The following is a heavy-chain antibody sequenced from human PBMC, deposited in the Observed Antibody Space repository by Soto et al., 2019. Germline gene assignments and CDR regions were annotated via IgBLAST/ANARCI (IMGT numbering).Heavy chain of an antibody. CDR1: GGSISSYY. CDR3: ARAVTTLPPAGHFDY. J-gene: IGHJ4*02. CDR2: ISYRGGT. V-gene: IGHV4-59*01. D-gene: IGHD2-2*01. Sequence: SETLSLTCTVSGGSISSYYWSWIRQPPGRGLEWIGYISYRGGTSYNPSLKRRVTMSVDTSKNQSSLTLSSVTAADTAVYYCARAVTTLPPAGHFDYCGQGPLGNLSS.